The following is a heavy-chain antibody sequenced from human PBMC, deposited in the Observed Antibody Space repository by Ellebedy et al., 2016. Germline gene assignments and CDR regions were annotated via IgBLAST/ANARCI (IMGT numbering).Heavy chain of an antibody. CDR3: ARARASDFGGSYDH. J-gene: IGHJ4*02. CDR2: IDGSGGGT. CDR1: GFSFGDHA. Sequence: GGSLRLSXAASGFSFGDHAMSWVRQAPGKGLEWISPIDGSGGGTYYADSVKGRFTISRDNSKNTLYLQMNSLRAEDTALYYCARARASDFGGSYDHWGQGTPVTVSS. D-gene: IGHD4-23*01. V-gene: IGHV3-23*01.